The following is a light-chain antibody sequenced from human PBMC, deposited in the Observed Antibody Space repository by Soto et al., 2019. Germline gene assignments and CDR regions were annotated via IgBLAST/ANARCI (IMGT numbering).Light chain of an antibody. Sequence: DIQMTQSPSTLSASVGDRVTITCRASQSISSWLAWYQQKPGKAPKLLIYKASSLESGVTSRFSGSGSGTKFTITISSLQPDDFATYYCQQYNSYPAFGQGTKVEIK. J-gene: IGKJ1*01. CDR1: QSISSW. CDR2: KAS. V-gene: IGKV1-5*03. CDR3: QQYNSYPA.